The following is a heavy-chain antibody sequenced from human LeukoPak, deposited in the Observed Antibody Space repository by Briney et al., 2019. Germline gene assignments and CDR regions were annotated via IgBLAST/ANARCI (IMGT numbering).Heavy chain of an antibody. CDR2: ISSGGHHI. CDR1: GFSFNYYN. Sequence: KPGGSLRLSCEASGFSFNYYNMNWVRQAPGKGLEWVSSISSGGHHIYYADSVKGRFTISRDDSKNSLYLQLNSLRVEDSAMYYCARGLAAAYLDSWGQGALVTVSS. V-gene: IGHV3-21*01. CDR3: ARGLAAAYLDS. J-gene: IGHJ1*01. D-gene: IGHD6-13*01.